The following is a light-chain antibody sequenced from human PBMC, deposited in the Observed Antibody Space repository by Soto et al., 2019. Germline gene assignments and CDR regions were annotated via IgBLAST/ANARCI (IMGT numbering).Light chain of an antibody. Sequence: EIVMTQSPATLSVSPGERATLSCRASLSVSSNLAWYQQKPGQTPRLLMYGASTRPTGIPARFSGSGSATDFTLTISSLEPEDFAVYYCQQRSNWPPITFGQGTRLEIK. CDR2: GAS. J-gene: IGKJ5*01. CDR1: LSVSSN. CDR3: QQRSNWPPIT. V-gene: IGKV3-11*01.